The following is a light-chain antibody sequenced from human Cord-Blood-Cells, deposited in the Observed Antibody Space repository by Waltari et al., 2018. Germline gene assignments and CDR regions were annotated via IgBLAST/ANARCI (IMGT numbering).Light chain of an antibody. V-gene: IGLV1-47*01. J-gene: IGLJ3*02. CDR3: AAWDDSLSGWV. CDR1: SSNIGRNY. CDR2: RNN. Sequence: QSVLTQPPSASATPRQRVPISCSGSSSNIGRNYVYWYQQLPGTAPKLLIYRNNQRPSGVPDRFSGSKSGTSASLAISGLRSEDEADYYCAAWDDSLSGWVFGGGTKLTVL.